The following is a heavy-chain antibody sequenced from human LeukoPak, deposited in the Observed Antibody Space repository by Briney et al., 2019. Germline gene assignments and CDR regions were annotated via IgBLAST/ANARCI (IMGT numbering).Heavy chain of an antibody. J-gene: IGHJ3*02. CDR3: AKCDSGSYYGTAFDI. D-gene: IGHD1-26*01. CDR1: GFTFSSYA. V-gene: IGHV3-23*01. Sequence: GGSLRPSCAASGFTFSSYAMSWVRQAPGKGLEWVSAISGSGGSTYYADSVKGRFTISRDNSKNTLYLQMNSLRAEDTAAYYCAKCDSGSYYGTAFDIWGQGTMVTVSS. CDR2: ISGSGGST.